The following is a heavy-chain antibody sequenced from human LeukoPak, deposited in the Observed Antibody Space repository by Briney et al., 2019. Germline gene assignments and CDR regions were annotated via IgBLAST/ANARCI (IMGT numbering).Heavy chain of an antibody. CDR3: ASGGDLNGGDCYFDY. CDR2: ISAYNGNT. Sequence: ASVKVSCKDSGYTFTSYGISWVRQAPGQGLEWMGWISAYNGNTNYAQKLQGRVTMTTDTSTSTAYMELRSLRSDDTAVYYCASGGDLNGGDCYFDYWGQGTLVTVSS. D-gene: IGHD2-21*02. J-gene: IGHJ4*02. CDR1: GYTFTSYG. V-gene: IGHV1-18*01.